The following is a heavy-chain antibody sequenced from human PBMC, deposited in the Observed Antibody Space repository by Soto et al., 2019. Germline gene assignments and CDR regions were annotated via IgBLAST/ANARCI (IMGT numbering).Heavy chain of an antibody. Sequence: QVQLQESGPGLVKPSQTLSLTCSVSGDSISGGYYWSWIRQHPGKGLEWIGYVSPIGTPYGSPSLSSRVSISMHTSKNQLSLEVRSVSAADTAVYYCARDRGSYGMDVWGQGTTVTVSS. J-gene: IGHJ6*02. CDR2: VSPIGTP. CDR1: GDSISGGYY. CDR3: ARDRGSYGMDV. V-gene: IGHV4-31*03.